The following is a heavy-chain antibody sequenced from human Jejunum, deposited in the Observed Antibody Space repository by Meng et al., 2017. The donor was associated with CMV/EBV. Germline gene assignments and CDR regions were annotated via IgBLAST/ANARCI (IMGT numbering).Heavy chain of an antibody. J-gene: IGHJ4*02. CDR2: IYNSVST. CDR1: GDSVSGGSYY. CDR3: ARDQPADY. V-gene: IGHV4-61*01. Sequence: LTCTVSGDSVSGGSYYWTWIRQAPGKGLEWIGYIYNSVSTNYNPSLKSRVTISVDTSKNQFSLKLTSVTAADTAVYYCARDQPADYWGQGTLVTVSS.